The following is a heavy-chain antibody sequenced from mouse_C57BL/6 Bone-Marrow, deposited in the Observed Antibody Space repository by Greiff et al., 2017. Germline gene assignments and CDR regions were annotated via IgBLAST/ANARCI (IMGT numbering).Heavy chain of an antibody. J-gene: IGHJ2*01. CDR3: ARDYGNYFDY. Sequence: VQLQQSGAELVRPGTSVKMSCKASGYTFTNYWIGWAKQRPGHGLEWIGDIYPGGGYTNYNEKFKGKATLTPDKSSSTAYMQFSSLTSEYSAIYYCARDYGNYFDYWGQGTTLTVSS. D-gene: IGHD1-1*01. CDR1: GYTFTNYW. V-gene: IGHV1-63*01. CDR2: IYPGGGYT.